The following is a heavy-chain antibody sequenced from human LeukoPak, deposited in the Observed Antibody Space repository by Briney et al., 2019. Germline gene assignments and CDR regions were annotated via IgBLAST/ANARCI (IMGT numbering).Heavy chain of an antibody. J-gene: IGHJ4*02. Sequence: GSLRLSCAASGFDFSTYAINWVRQPPGKGLEWIGEVFHSGSTTYNPSLKSRVIMSVDKSKNQFSLKLDTVTATDTAIYYCARNGYYSVDYWGQGVLVTVSS. D-gene: IGHD4-17*01. CDR1: GFDFSTYAI. CDR3: ARNGYYSVDY. CDR2: VFHSGST. V-gene: IGHV4-4*02.